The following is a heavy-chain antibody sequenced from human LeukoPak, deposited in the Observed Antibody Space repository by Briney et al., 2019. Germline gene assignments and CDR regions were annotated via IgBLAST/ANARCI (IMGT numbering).Heavy chain of an antibody. J-gene: IGHJ4*02. D-gene: IGHD3-10*01. V-gene: IGHV4-34*01. CDR1: GGSFSGYY. CDR2: INHSGST. Sequence: KPSETLSLTCAVYGGSFSGYYWSWIRQPPGKGLEWIGEINHSGSTNYNPSLKSRVTISVDTSKNQFSLKLSSVTAADTAVYYCARLWFGEFSYYFDYWGQGTLVTVSS. CDR3: ARLWFGEFSYYFDY.